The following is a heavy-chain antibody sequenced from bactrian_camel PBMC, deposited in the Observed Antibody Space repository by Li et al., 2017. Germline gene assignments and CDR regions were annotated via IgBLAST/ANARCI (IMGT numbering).Heavy chain of an antibody. V-gene: IGHV3S54*01. D-gene: IGHD1*01. CDR2: IDTGGGTT. J-gene: IGHJ4*01. CDR1: GIPPGYNC. Sequence: VQLVESGGGSVEAGGSLKLSCRASGIPPGYNCFTWFRRAPGKDGEVIAGIDTGGGTTEYADSVKGRFTISKDNANNTLFLQMNLLKPEDTGMYYCAADAVNSVYCDYRRFSLRGDMHVGQGTQVTV.